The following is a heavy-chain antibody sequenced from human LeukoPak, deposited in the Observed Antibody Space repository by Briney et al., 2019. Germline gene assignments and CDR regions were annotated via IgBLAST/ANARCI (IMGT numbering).Heavy chain of an antibody. D-gene: IGHD3-16*01. CDR2: IYYSGGT. J-gene: IGHJ5*02. V-gene: IGHV4-59*01. CDR1: GGSISSYY. Sequence: SETLSLTCTVSGGSISSYYWSWIRQAPGKGLEWIGYIYYSGGTNYNPSLKSRVTISVDTSKNQFSLKLSSVTAADTAVYYCARTFDRNWFDPWGQGTQVTVSS. CDR3: ARTFDRNWFDP.